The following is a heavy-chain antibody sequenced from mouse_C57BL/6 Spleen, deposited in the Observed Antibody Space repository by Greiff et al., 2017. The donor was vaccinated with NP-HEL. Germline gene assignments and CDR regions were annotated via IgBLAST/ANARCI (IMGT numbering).Heavy chain of an antibody. Sequence: VQLQQSGPELVKPGASVKISCKASGYTFTDYYMNWVKQSHGKSLEWIGDINPNNGGTSYNQKFKGKATLTVDKSSSTAYMELRSLTSEDSAVYYCARSLPYYGYDGRGFDYWGQGTTLTVSS. CDR2: INPNNGGT. V-gene: IGHV1-26*01. D-gene: IGHD2-9*01. J-gene: IGHJ2*01. CDR1: GYTFTDYY. CDR3: ARSLPYYGYDGRGFDY.